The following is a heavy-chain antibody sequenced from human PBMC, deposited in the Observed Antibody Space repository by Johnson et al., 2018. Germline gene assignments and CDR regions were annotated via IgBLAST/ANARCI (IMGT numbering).Heavy chain of an antibody. CDR2: ISSSSSTI. J-gene: IGHJ6*02. CDR1: GFTFSSYS. D-gene: IGHD4-17*01. CDR3: ARADYGSFYYSYGMDV. Sequence: EVQLLESGGGLVQPGGSLRLSCAASGFTFSSYSMNWVRQAPGKGLEWVSYISSSSSTIYYADSVKGRFTISRDNAKNSLYLQMNSPRAEDTAVYYCARADYGSFYYSYGMDVWGQGTTVTVSS. V-gene: IGHV3-48*01.